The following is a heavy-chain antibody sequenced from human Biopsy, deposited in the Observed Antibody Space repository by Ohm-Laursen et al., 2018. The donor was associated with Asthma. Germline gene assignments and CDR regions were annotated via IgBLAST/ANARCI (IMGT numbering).Heavy chain of an antibody. V-gene: IGHV1-69*01. Sequence: GSSVTVSCKPLGGTFNTYVIGWVRQAPGQGLEWMGWINSVFGTTTYPQKFQDRVTSTADDSTSTVYMELGSLRSEDTAVYYCARKAGSCISRTCYSLDFWGQGTLGTGSS. CDR3: ARKAGSCISRTCYSLDF. J-gene: IGHJ4*02. CDR1: GGTFNTYV. CDR2: INSVFGTT. D-gene: IGHD2-2*01.